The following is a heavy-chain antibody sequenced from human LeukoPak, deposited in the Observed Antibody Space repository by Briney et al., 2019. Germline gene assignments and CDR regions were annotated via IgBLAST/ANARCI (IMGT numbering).Heavy chain of an antibody. Sequence: GGSLRLSCAASGFTFSSYAMSWVRQAPGKGQEWVSAISGSGGSTYCADSVKGRFTISRDNSKNTLYLQMNSLTAEDTAVYYCAKPPNTIFGVVISYYYYMDVWGKGTTDTVSS. CDR1: GFTFSSYA. CDR2: ISGSGGST. D-gene: IGHD3-3*01. CDR3: AKPPNTIFGVVISYYYYMDV. V-gene: IGHV3-23*01. J-gene: IGHJ6*03.